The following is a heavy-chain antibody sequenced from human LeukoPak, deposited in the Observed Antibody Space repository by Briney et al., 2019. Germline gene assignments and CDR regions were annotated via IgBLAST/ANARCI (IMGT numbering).Heavy chain of an antibody. CDR1: GFTFSSYA. CDR3: VKPGGYSYGWHFDY. J-gene: IGHJ4*02. D-gene: IGHD5-18*01. Sequence: GGSLRLSCSASGFTFSSYAMHWVRQAPGKGLEYVSAISSNGGNTCYADSVKGRFTIYTDNSKNTLYLQMSSLRAEDTGVYYCVKPGGYSYGWHFDYWGQGTLVTASS. V-gene: IGHV3-64D*09. CDR2: ISSNGGNT.